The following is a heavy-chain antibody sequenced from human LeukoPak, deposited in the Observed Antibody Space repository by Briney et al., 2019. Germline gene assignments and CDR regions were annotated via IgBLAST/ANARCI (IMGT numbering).Heavy chain of an antibody. CDR3: ARLYSSGRFDY. J-gene: IGHJ4*02. CDR2: ISYDGSNK. Sequence: GRSLRLSCAASGFTFSSYGMHWVRQAPGQGLEWVAVISYDGSNKYYADSVKGRFTISRDNSKNTLYLQMNSLRAEDTSVYYCARLYSSGRFDYWGQGTLVTVSS. CDR1: GFTFSSYG. D-gene: IGHD6-19*01. V-gene: IGHV3-30*03.